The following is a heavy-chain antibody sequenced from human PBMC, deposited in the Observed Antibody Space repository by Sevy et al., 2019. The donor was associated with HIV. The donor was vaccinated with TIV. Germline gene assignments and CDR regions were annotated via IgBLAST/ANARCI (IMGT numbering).Heavy chain of an antibody. CDR1: GLIFSHYG. Sequence: GGSLRLSCAASGLIFSHYGMHWVRQAPGKGLEWVAFISFDGSNKYYVDSVKGRFTISRDNSKNTLCLQMNSLRTEDTALYYCAKNTAAAGTGGFDYWGQGTLVTVSS. D-gene: IGHD6-13*01. V-gene: IGHV3-30*02. CDR3: AKNTAAAGTGGFDY. CDR2: ISFDGSNK. J-gene: IGHJ4*02.